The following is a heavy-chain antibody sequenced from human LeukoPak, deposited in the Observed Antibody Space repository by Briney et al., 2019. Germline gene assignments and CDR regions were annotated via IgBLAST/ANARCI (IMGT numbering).Heavy chain of an antibody. CDR1: GFTFTSSA. Sequence: GASAKVSCKASGFTFTSSAVQWVRQARGQRLEWIGWIVVGSGNTNYAQKFQERVTITRDMSTSTAYMELSSLRSEDTAVYYCAAVGDYGDYFDYWGQGTLVTVSS. CDR2: IVVGSGNT. V-gene: IGHV1-58*01. D-gene: IGHD4-17*01. J-gene: IGHJ4*02. CDR3: AAVGDYGDYFDY.